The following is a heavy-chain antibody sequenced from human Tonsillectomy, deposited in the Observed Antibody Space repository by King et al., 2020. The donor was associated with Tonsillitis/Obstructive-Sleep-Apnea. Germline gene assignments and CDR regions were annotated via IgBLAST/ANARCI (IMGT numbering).Heavy chain of an antibody. Sequence: VQLQESGPGLVKPSETLSLTCTVSGGSISSYYWSWIRQPPGKGLEWIGYIYYSGSTNYNPSLKSRVTISVDTSKNQFSLKLSSVTAADTAVYYCARRAAARSPKHAFDIWGQGTMVTVSS. CDR3: ARRAAARSPKHAFDI. D-gene: IGHD6-6*01. V-gene: IGHV4-59*08. CDR2: IYYSGST. J-gene: IGHJ3*02. CDR1: GGSISSYY.